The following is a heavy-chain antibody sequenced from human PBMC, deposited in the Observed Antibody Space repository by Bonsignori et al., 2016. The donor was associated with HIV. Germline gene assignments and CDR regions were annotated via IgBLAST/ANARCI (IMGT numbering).Heavy chain of an antibody. J-gene: IGHJ6*03. CDR2: IYSGGST. D-gene: IGHD3-22*01. CDR3: ARENHDSSGYYRNYYYYYYMDV. CDR1: GFTVSSNY. Sequence: GESLKISCAASGFTVSSNYMSWVRQAPGKGLEWVSVIYSGGSTYYADSVKGRFTISRDNSKNTLYPQMNSLRAEDTAVYYCARENHDSSGYYRNYYYYYYMDVWGKGTTVTVSS. V-gene: IGHV3-53*01.